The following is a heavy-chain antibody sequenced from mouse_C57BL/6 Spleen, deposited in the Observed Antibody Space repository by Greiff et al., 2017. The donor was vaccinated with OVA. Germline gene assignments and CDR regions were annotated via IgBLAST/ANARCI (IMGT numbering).Heavy chain of an antibody. CDR3: ARPNYGSSLHWYFDV. CDR2: INPSTGGT. J-gene: IGHJ1*03. CDR1: GYSFTGYY. D-gene: IGHD1-1*01. V-gene: IGHV1-42*01. Sequence: VHVKQSGPELVKPGASVKISCKASGYSFTGYYMNWVKQSPEKSLEWIGEINPSTGGTTYNQKFKAKATLTVDKSSSTAYMQLKSLTSEDSAVYYCARPNYGSSLHWYFDVWGTGTTVTVSS.